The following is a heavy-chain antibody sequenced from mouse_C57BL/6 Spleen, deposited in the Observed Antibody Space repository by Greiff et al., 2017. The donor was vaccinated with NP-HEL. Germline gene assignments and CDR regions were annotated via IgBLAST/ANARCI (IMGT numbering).Heavy chain of an antibody. V-gene: IGHV1-15*01. J-gene: IGHJ2*01. CDR2: IDPETGGT. CDR1: GYTFTDYE. Sequence: VQLQQSGAELVRPGASVTLSCKASGYTFTDYEMHWVKQTPVHGLEWIGAIDPETGGTAYNQKFKGKAILTADKSSSTAYMELRSLTSEDSAVYYCTRCGGNYLDYWGQGTTLTVSS. CDR3: TRCGGNYLDY.